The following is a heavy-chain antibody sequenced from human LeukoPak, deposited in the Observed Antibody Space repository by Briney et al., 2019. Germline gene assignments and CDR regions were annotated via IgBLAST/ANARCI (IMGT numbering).Heavy chain of an antibody. J-gene: IGHJ4*02. CDR2: IYYSGST. CDR3: ARGYGGNSLHFDY. V-gene: IGHV4-39*07. Sequence: SETLSLTCTVSGGSISSSSYYWGWIRQPPGKGLEWIGSIYYSGSTYYNPSLKSRVTISVDTSKNQFSLKLSSVTAADTAVYYCARGYGGNSLHFDYWGQGTLVTVSS. CDR1: GGSISSSSYY. D-gene: IGHD4-23*01.